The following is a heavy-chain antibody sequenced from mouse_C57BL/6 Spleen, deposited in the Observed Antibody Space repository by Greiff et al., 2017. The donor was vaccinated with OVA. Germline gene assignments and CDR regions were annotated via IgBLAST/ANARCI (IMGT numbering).Heavy chain of an antibody. D-gene: IGHD3-2*02. Sequence: EVKVVESGAELVKPGASVKLSCTASGFNIKDYYMHWVKQRTEQGLEWIGRIDPEDGETKYAPKFQGKATITADTSSNTAYLQLSSLTSEDTAVYYCATLLRLQAMDYWGQGTSVTVSS. CDR1: GFNIKDYY. CDR3: ATLLRLQAMDY. J-gene: IGHJ4*01. CDR2: IDPEDGET. V-gene: IGHV14-2*01.